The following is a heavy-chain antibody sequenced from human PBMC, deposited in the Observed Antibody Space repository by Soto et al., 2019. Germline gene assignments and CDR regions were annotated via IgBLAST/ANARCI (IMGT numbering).Heavy chain of an antibody. CDR2: INAHSGGT. CDR1: GYMFTKSA. D-gene: IGHD6-6*01. Sequence: ASVKVSCKASGYMFTKSAMHWVRQAPGQGLEWMGWINAHSGGTEYAQKFQGRVTLTRETSIATAYLTLTSLTSDDTALYYCAKDLTRQLAYWLDPWGQGTQVTVSS. CDR3: AKDLTRQLAYWLDP. J-gene: IGHJ5*02. V-gene: IGHV1-2*02.